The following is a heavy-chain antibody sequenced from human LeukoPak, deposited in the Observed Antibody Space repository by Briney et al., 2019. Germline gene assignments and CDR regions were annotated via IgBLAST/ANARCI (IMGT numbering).Heavy chain of an antibody. J-gene: IGHJ6*02. Sequence: PGGPLSLSCAASGFSFSNFSMHWVRKAPGKGREWVAVTSYDGTNQYYADSVKGRFTIFRDNAKNTLYLQMNSLRLEDTAVYYCARESAVTLADYGFDVWGQGTTAIVSS. V-gene: IGHV3-30-3*01. CDR3: ARESAVTLADYGFDV. D-gene: IGHD4-17*01. CDR1: GFSFSNFS. CDR2: TSYDGTNQ.